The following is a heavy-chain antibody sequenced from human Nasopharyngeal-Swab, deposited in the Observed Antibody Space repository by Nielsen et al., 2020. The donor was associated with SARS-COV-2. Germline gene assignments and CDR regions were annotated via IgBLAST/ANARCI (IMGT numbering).Heavy chain of an antibody. CDR1: GGTFSSYA. J-gene: IGHJ5*02. CDR3: ERAHKDSSGYYSDNWFDP. V-gene: IGHV1-69*13. Sequence: SVKVSCKASGGTFSSYAISWVRQAPGQGLEWMGGIIPIFGTANYAQKFQGRVTITADESTSTAYMELSSLRSEDTAVYYCERAHKDSSGYYSDNWFDPWGQGTLVTVSS. D-gene: IGHD3-22*01. CDR2: IIPIFGTA.